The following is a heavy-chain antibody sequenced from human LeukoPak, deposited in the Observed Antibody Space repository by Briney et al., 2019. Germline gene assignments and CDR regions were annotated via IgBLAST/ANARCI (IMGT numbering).Heavy chain of an antibody. CDR3: AREVPVRDYYDSSGYCDY. J-gene: IGHJ4*02. Sequence: ESGGSLRLSCAASGFTFSSYAMHWVRQAPGKGLEWVAVISYDGSNKYYADSVKGRFTISRDNSKNTLYLQMNSLRAEDTAVYYCAREVPVRDYYDSSGYCDYWGQGTLVTVSS. D-gene: IGHD3-22*01. V-gene: IGHV3-30*04. CDR2: ISYDGSNK. CDR1: GFTFSSYA.